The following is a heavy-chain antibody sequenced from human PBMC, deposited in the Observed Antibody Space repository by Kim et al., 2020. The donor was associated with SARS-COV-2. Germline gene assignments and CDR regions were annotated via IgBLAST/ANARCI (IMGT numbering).Heavy chain of an antibody. CDR3: AKELTVTTFYYYYGMDG. J-gene: IGHJ6*02. Sequence: GGSLRLSCAASGFTFSSYAMSWVRQAPGKGLEWVSAISGSGGSTYYADSVKGRFTISRDNSKNTLYLQMNSLRAEDTAVYYCAKELTVTTFYYYYGMDGWGQGTTVTVSS. CDR1: GFTFSSYA. CDR2: ISGSGGST. D-gene: IGHD4-17*01. V-gene: IGHV3-23*01.